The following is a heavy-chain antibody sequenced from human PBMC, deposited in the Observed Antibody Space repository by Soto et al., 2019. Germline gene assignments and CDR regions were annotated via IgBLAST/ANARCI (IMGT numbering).Heavy chain of an antibody. J-gene: IGHJ4*02. CDR3: ARGLEYCSGGSCYVLGY. Sequence: ASVKVSCKASGYTFTSYAMHWVRQAPGQRLEWMGWINAGNGNTKYSQKFQGRVTITRDTSASTAYMELSSLRSEDTAVYYCARGLEYCSGGSCYVLGYWGQGTLVTVSS. CDR2: INAGNGNT. CDR1: GYTFTSYA. D-gene: IGHD2-15*01. V-gene: IGHV1-3*01.